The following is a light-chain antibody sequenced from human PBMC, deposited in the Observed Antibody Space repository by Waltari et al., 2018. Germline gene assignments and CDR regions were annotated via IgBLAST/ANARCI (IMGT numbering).Light chain of an antibody. J-gene: IGKJ1*01. CDR2: RTA. CDR3: QQRSDWPRT. CDR1: QGVSSY. V-gene: IGKV3-11*01. Sequence: EIVLTQSPATLSLSPGERATLSRRASQGVSSYLAWYQQRPGQAPRLLIYRTANRATGIQARFSGSGSGTDFTLTISSLEPEDFAVYYCQQRSDWPRTFGQGTKVEIK.